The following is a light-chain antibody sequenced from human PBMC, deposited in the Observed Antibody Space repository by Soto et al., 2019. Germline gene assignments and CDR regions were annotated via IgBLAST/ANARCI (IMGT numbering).Light chain of an antibody. Sequence: QSALTQPASVSGSPGQSFTISCTGTSSDVGGYHYVSWYQQHPGKAPKLMIFEVSNRPSGVSNRFSGSTAGNTASLTISGLHAEDEADYYCSSYASTSTRVFGGGTKLTVL. V-gene: IGLV2-14*01. CDR1: SSDVGGYHY. J-gene: IGLJ3*02. CDR2: EVS. CDR3: SSYASTSTRV.